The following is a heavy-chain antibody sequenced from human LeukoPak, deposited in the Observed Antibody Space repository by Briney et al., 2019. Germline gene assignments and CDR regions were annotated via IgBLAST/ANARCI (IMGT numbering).Heavy chain of an antibody. CDR3: AKVLSLRHFDWVLYIDH. D-gene: IGHD3-9*01. Sequence: GGSLRLACAASGFTFSIYAMSWVRPPPGKVLEWVSTLSGTGDSTYYADSVKGRFTISRDNSKSTPYLQMNSLRAEDTAVYYCAKVLSLRHFDWVLYIDHWGQGTLVTVSS. V-gene: IGHV3-23*01. CDR2: LSGTGDST. CDR1: GFTFSIYA. J-gene: IGHJ4*02.